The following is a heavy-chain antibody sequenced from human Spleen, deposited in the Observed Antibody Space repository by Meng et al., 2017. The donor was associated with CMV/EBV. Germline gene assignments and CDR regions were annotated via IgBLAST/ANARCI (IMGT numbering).Heavy chain of an antibody. D-gene: IGHD2-21*01. Sequence: FPSYDINGVRQATGQGLEWMGWPTPNSGATGFAQKFPARITITRNTSITTAYMELSSLRSEDTAVYYCARGPVPICGGDCYSAWFDPWGQGTLVTVSS. J-gene: IGHJ5*02. CDR2: PTPNSGAT. V-gene: IGHV1-8*03. CDR3: ARGPVPICGGDCYSAWFDP. CDR1: FPSYD.